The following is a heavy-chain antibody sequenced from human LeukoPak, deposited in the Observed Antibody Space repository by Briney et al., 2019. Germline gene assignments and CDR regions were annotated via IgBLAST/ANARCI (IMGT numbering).Heavy chain of an antibody. Sequence: GGSLRLSCAASGFTFDDYAMRWVRQAPGRGLEWVSGLSWNSGSITYADSVKGRFTISRDNAKKSLYLQMNNLRVEDTALYYCTKGPDYYGTFDYWGQGTLVTVSS. CDR2: LSWNSGSI. CDR3: TKGPDYYGTFDY. D-gene: IGHD3-10*01. CDR1: GFTFDDYA. J-gene: IGHJ4*02. V-gene: IGHV3-9*01.